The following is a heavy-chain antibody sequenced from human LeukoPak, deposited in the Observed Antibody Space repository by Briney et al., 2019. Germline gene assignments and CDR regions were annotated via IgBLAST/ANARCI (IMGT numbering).Heavy chain of an antibody. CDR2: INHSGST. CDR3: ARGSTP. Sequence: PSETLSLTCAVYGGSFSGYYWSWIRQPPGKGLEWIGEINHSGSTNYNPSLKSRVTISVDTSKNQFSLKPSSVTAADTAVYYCARGSTPWGQGTLVTVSS. V-gene: IGHV4-34*09. CDR1: GGSFSGYY. J-gene: IGHJ5*02.